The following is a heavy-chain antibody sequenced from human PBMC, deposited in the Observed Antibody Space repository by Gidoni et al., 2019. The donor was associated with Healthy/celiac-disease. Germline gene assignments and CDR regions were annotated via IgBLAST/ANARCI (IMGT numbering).Heavy chain of an antibody. CDR3: ARVYYDFWSGYSAFDY. Sequence: QVQLVESGGGVVQPGRSLRRSCAASGFTFSRYAMPWVRQAPGKGLEWVAVISYDGSNKYYADSLKGRFTISRDNSKNTLYLQMNSLRAEDTAVYYCARVYYDFWSGYSAFDYWGQGTLVTVSS. J-gene: IGHJ4*02. D-gene: IGHD3-3*01. CDR1: GFTFSRYA. V-gene: IGHV3-30-3*01. CDR2: ISYDGSNK.